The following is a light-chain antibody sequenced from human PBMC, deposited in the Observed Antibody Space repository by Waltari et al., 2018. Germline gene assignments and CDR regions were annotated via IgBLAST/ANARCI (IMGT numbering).Light chain of an antibody. Sequence: QLVLTQSPSASASLGASVKLTCTLRSGHSTYAIAWHHQQPGKGPRYLMKVDSNGGHFKGDGIPDRFSGSSSGTERYLTISSLQSDDEADYYCQTWVTGIRVVFGGGTKLTVL. J-gene: IGLJ2*01. CDR1: SGHSTYA. CDR2: VDSNGGH. V-gene: IGLV4-69*02. CDR3: QTWVTGIRVV.